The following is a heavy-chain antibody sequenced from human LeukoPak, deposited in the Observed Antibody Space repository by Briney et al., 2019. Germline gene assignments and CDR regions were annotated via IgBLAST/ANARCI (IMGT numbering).Heavy chain of an antibody. Sequence: ASVKVSCTASGYTFTGYYLHWVRQAPGQGLEWMGWINPKTGGTKYAQKFQGRVTMTRDTSISTAYMEVTRLTYDDTAVYFCASGDRITATDIWYFDYWGQGTLVTVSS. CDR2: INPKTGGT. V-gene: IGHV1-2*02. CDR1: GYTFTGYY. J-gene: IGHJ4*02. CDR3: ASGDRITATDIWYFDY. D-gene: IGHD6-13*01.